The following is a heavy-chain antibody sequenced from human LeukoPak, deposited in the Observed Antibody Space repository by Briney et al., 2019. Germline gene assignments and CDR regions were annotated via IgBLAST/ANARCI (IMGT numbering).Heavy chain of an antibody. J-gene: IGHJ5*02. V-gene: IGHV4-34*01. CDR3: ARKTNDWFDP. Sequence: MSSETLSLTCAVYGGSFSGYYWSWIRQPPGKGLEWIGEINHSGSTNYNPSLRSRVTISVDTSKNQFPLKLSSVNAADTAVYYCARKTNDWFDPWGQGTLVTVSS. CDR2: INHSGST. D-gene: IGHD2-8*01. CDR1: GGSFSGYY.